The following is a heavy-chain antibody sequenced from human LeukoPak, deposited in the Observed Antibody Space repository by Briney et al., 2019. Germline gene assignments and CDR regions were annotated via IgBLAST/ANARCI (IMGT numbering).Heavy chain of an antibody. CDR3: SGHRAYSYSSPFDL. Sequence: PSETLSLTCSVSGGSTSNYYWSWVRQPPGRGLEWIGYIYYSGSTNSNASLKSRVTIFLDASKKQFPFRLSSVIGADTAVDYISGHRAYSYSSPFDLWGQGTMVTVSS. J-gene: IGHJ3*01. CDR2: IYYSGST. V-gene: IGHV4-59*08. CDR1: GGSTSNYY. D-gene: IGHD6-6*01.